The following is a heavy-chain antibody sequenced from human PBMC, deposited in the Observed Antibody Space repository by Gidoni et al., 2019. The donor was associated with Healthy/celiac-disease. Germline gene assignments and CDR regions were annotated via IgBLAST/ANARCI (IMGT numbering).Heavy chain of an antibody. V-gene: IGHV3-73*02. CDR3: TSGYSYGLIDY. D-gene: IGHD5-18*01. CDR1: GFTLSGSA. CDR2: IRSKANSYAT. Sequence: EVQLVESGGGLVLPGGSLQPPCAASGFTLSGSAMHWGRQASGKGLEWVGRIRSKANSYATAYAASVKGRFTISRDDSKNTAYLQMNSLKTEDTAVYYCTSGYSYGLIDYWGQGTLVTVSS. J-gene: IGHJ4*02.